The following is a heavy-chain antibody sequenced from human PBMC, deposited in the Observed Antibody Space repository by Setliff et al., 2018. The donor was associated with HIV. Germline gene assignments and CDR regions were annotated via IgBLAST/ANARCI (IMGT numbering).Heavy chain of an antibody. CDR1: GFTFSSYW. J-gene: IGHJ4*02. CDR3: ARLAPPDDYGDLGGIDH. V-gene: IGHV3-74*01. D-gene: IGHD4-17*01. Sequence: SLRLSCAASGFTFSSYWMHWVRQAPGKGLVWVSHIKSDGSVIQYADSVKGRFTISRDNAKNSLSLQMNSLRAEDTAVYYCARLAPPDDYGDLGGIDHWGQGTLVTVSS. CDR2: IKSDGSVI.